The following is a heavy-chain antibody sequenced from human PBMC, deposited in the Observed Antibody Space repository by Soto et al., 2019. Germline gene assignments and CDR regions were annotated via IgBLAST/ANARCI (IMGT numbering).Heavy chain of an antibody. CDR1: GDSVGRFY. J-gene: IGHJ6*02. V-gene: IGHV4-4*07. CDR2: VYSTGGT. CDR3: ARDLSGTGLDI. Sequence: QMQLHESGPGLVKPSETLSLICNVSGDSVGRFYWSWIRQSAGKGLEWIGRVYSTGGTAYNPALQGRVTISRDRSNNHVSLEMNSVTAAETAVYFCARDLSGTGLDIWGRGTRVSV. D-gene: IGHD1-26*01.